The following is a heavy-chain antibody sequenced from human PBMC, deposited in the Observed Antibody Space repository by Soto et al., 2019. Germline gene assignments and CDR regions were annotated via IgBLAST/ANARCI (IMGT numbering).Heavy chain of an antibody. V-gene: IGHV3-23*01. J-gene: IGHJ4*02. Sequence: VRLSCAASGFTFSSYAMSWVRQAPGKGLEWVSAISGSGGSTYYADSVKGRFTISRDNSKNTLYLQMNSLRAEDTAVYYCAKGREYSSGWYVGYWGQGTMVTVSS. CDR1: GFTFSSYA. CDR2: ISGSGGST. D-gene: IGHD6-19*01. CDR3: AKGREYSSGWYVGY.